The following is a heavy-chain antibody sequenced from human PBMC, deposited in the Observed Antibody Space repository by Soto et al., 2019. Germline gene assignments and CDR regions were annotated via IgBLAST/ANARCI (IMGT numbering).Heavy chain of an antibody. CDR1: GYRFTSYW. CDR2: VYVDDSDT. D-gene: IGHD3-10*01. V-gene: IGHV5-51*01. J-gene: IGHJ4*02. Sequence: PGASVKISCGDSGYRFTSYWIAWGRQMPWKGLEWMGIVYVDDSDTKYSPSFEGQVTISADKSINSAYLQWTSLRASDTAMYYCARVRILSGLFRSFDYWGQGTQVTVSS. CDR3: ARVRILSGLFRSFDY.